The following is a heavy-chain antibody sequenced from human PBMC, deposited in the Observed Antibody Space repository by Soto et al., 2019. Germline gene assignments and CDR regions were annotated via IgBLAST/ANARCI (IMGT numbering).Heavy chain of an antibody. CDR2: ISAYNGNT. CDR3: ARYFIYDFWSGPPPSYYYYGMDG. CDR1: GYTFTSYG. D-gene: IGHD3-3*01. J-gene: IGHJ6*02. V-gene: IGHV1-18*01. Sequence: QVQLVQSGAEVKKPGASVKVSCKASGYTFTSYGISWVRQAPGQGLEWMGWISAYNGNTNYAQKLQGRVTMTTATSTSTAHMELRSLRSDDAAVYYCARYFIYDFWSGPPPSYYYYGMDGWGQGTTVTVSS.